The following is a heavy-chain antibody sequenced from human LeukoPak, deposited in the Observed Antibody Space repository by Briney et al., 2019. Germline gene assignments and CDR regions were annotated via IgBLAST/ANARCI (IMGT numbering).Heavy chain of an antibody. CDR3: ARDGDDYYGSGSYSDY. D-gene: IGHD3-10*01. J-gene: IGHJ4*02. CDR2: IRYDGSNK. Sequence: GGSLRLSCAASGFTFSSYGMHWVRQAPGKGLEWVTFIRYDGSNKYYAASVKGRFTISRDNSKNTPHLQMNSLRAEDTAVYYCARDGDDYYGSGSYSDYWGQGTLVTVSS. V-gene: IGHV3-30*02. CDR1: GFTFSSYG.